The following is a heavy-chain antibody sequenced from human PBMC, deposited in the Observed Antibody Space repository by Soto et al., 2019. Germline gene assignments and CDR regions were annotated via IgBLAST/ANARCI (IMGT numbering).Heavy chain of an antibody. CDR2: IYYSGST. CDR3: ARKRLSGYSYGYVSDY. V-gene: IGHV4-39*01. J-gene: IGHJ4*02. D-gene: IGHD5-18*01. Sequence: SETLSLTCTVSGGSISSSSYYWGWIRQPPGKGLEWIGSIYYSGSTYYNPSLKSRVTISVDTSKNQFSLKLSSVTAADTAVYYCARKRLSGYSYGYVSDYWGQGTLVTVSS. CDR1: GGSISSSSYY.